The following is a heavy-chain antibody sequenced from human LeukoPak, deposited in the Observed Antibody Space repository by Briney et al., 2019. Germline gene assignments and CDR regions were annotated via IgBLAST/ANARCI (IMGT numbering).Heavy chain of an antibody. CDR2: IYPGDSHT. CDR3: ARQSGGSDGRESGMDV. CDR1: GYSFTSYW. J-gene: IGHJ6*02. V-gene: IGHV5-51*01. D-gene: IGHD1-26*01. Sequence: AGESLQISCKGSGYSFTSYWIGWVRQMPGKGLEWMGIIYPGDSHTRYSPSFQGQVTISADKSISTPYLQWSSLKASDAAMYYCARQSGGSDGRESGMDVWGQGTTVTVSS.